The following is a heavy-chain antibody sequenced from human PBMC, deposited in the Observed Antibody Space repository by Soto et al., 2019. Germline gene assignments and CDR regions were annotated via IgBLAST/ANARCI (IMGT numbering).Heavy chain of an antibody. CDR1: GFSLSTSAVG. D-gene: IGHD1-26*01. CDR3: VNSRGSPQYYYYYSLDV. Sequence: QITLKESSPALVKPTQTLTLTCSFSGFSLSTSAVGVGWIRQPPGKALEWLALIYWDGDKRYSPSLKSRLTITKDTSKNKVVLTMTNMDPVDTATYFCVNSRGSPQYYYYYSLDVWGQGTTVTVSS. CDR2: IYWDGDK. V-gene: IGHV2-5*02. J-gene: IGHJ6*02.